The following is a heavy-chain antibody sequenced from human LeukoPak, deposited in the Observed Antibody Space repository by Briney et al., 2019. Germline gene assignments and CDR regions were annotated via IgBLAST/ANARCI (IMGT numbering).Heavy chain of an antibody. J-gene: IGHJ4*02. CDR1: GGSISSGGYY. CDR3: ARGLSGGSCYPN. CDR2: IYYSGST. D-gene: IGHD2-15*01. Sequence: SETLSLTCTVSGGSISSGGYYWSWIRQHPGKGLEWIGYIYYSGSTYYSPSLKSRVTISVDTSKNQFSLKLSSVTAADTAVYYCARGLSGGSCYPNWGQGTLVTVSS. V-gene: IGHV4-31*03.